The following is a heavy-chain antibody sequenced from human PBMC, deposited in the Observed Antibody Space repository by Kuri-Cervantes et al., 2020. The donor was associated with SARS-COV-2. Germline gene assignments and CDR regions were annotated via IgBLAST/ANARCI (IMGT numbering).Heavy chain of an antibody. D-gene: IGHD1-26*01. V-gene: IGHV1-69*06. Sequence: SVKVSCKASGGTFRRHAISWVRQAPGQGLEWMGRIIPIFGTANYAQKFQGRVTITADKSTSTAYMELSSLRSEDTAVYYCARDLGGSYVDYWGQGTLVTVSS. CDR3: ARDLGGSYVDY. CDR2: IIPIFGTA. CDR1: GGTFRRHA. J-gene: IGHJ4*02.